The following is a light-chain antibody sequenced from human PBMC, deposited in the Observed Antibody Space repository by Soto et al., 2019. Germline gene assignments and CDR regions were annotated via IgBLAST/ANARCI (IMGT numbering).Light chain of an antibody. CDR2: GAS. J-gene: IGKJ1*01. CDR1: QNVSNN. V-gene: IGKV3-15*01. Sequence: EIVMTQSPATLSVSPGERATLSCRASQNVSNNLAWYQQKPGQAPRLLIYGASTRATGIPARFSGSGSGTEFTLTISSLPSEDFAVYYCQQYDNWPPWTVGQGTKVEIK. CDR3: QQYDNWPPWT.